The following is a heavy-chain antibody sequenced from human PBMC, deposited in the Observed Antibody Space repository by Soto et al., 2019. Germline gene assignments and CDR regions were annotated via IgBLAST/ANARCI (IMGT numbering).Heavy chain of an antibody. Sequence: QVQLQQWGAGLLKPSETLSLTCAVYGGSFSGYYWSWIRQPPGKGLEWIGEINHSGSTNYNPSLKSRVTISVDTSKNQFALKLSSVTAADTAVYYCARDIMHILTGTYDAFDIWGQGTMVTVSS. CDR1: GGSFSGYY. J-gene: IGHJ3*02. V-gene: IGHV4-34*01. CDR3: ARDIMHILTGTYDAFDI. D-gene: IGHD3-9*01. CDR2: INHSGST.